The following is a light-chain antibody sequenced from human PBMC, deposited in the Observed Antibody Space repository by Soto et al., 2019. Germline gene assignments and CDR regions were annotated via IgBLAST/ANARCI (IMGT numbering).Light chain of an antibody. CDR3: QQRSNWPPFT. CDR1: QSVSSY. CDR2: DAS. V-gene: IGKV3-11*01. J-gene: IGKJ3*01. Sequence: VLTQSPATLSLSPGERATLSCRASQSVSSYLAWYQQKPGQAPRLLIYDASNRATGIPARFSGSGSGTDFALTISSLEPEDFAVYYCQQRSNWPPFTFGPGTKVDIK.